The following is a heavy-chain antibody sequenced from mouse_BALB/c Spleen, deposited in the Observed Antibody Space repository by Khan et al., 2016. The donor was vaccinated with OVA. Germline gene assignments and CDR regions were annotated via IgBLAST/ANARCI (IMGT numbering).Heavy chain of an antibody. J-gene: IGHJ1*01. D-gene: IGHD1-1*02. Sequence: VQLQESGAELVKPGASVKLSCKASGYTFTSYDINWVRQRLEQGPEWIGWIFPGDDSTKYNEKFKGQATLTPDNSSSTAYMQLSRPTSEDSAFYFGARHYDGGNLYWDFDGWGAGTTVTVSS. V-gene: IGHV1-85*01. CDR1: GYTFTSYD. CDR2: IFPGDDST. CDR3: ARHYDGGNLYWDFDG.